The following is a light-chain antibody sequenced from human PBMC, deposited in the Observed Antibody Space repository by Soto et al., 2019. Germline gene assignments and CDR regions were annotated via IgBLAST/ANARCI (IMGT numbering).Light chain of an antibody. CDR3: QSFDSGLGGSV. V-gene: IGLV1-40*01. CDR2: VSS. J-gene: IGLJ3*02. CDR1: SSNIGAGYN. Sequence: QSVLTQPPSVSAAPGQRVTISCTGSSSNIGAGYNVTWYQQLPGAAPKILIYVSSHRPSGVPDRFPGSKAGTSASLAITGLQAEDEAFYFCQSFDSGLGGSVFGGGTKVTVL.